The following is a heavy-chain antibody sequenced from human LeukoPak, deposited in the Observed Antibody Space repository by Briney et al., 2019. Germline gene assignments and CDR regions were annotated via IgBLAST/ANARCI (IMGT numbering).Heavy chain of an antibody. V-gene: IGHV1-46*01. CDR1: GYTFTSNY. Sequence: XSVKVSFKASGYTFTSNYIHWVRQAPGQGLEWMGMIYPRDGSTSYAQKFQGRVTVTRDTSTSTVHMELSGLRSEDTAVYYCARDQEGFDYWGQGTLVTVSS. CDR2: IYPRDGST. CDR3: ARDQEGFDY. J-gene: IGHJ4*02.